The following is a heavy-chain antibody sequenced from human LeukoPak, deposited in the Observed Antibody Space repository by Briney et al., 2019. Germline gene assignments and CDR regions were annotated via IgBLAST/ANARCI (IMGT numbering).Heavy chain of an antibody. D-gene: IGHD2-8*02. CDR3: ARDVGSLGASGAFDY. CDR1: GFTFSIYS. Sequence: GGSLRLSCAAPGFTFSIYSMNWVRQAPGKGLEWVSSISSSSSYIYYADSVKGRFTISRDNAKNSLYLQMNSLRAEDTAVYYCARDVGSLGASGAFDYWGQGTLVTVSS. CDR2: ISSSSSYI. V-gene: IGHV3-21*01. J-gene: IGHJ4*02.